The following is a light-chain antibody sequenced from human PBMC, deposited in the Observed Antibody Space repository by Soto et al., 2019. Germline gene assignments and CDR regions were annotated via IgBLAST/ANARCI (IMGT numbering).Light chain of an antibody. Sequence: EIVLTQSPDTVSLSPGERATLSCRASRSFSSSYLAWYQQKPGQAPRILIYAASSRATGIPDRFSGSKSGTNVPLTIRRLEPEESAVYYCQQYGSSPPYTFGQGTRLEIK. J-gene: IGKJ2*01. CDR2: AAS. CDR1: RSFSSSY. CDR3: QQYGSSPPYT. V-gene: IGKV3-20*01.